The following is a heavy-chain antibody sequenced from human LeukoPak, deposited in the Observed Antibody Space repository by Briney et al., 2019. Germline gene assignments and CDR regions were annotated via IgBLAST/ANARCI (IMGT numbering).Heavy chain of an antibody. CDR3: AKPATSILIYFDS. D-gene: IGHD2-2*01. J-gene: IGHJ4*02. V-gene: IGHV3-49*03. CDR1: GFTFADYL. Sequence: GRSLRLSCTASGFTFADYLMSWFHQAPGKGLEWVGFIRSKTYGGTTEYAASVKGRFTISRDDSKSIAYLQMNSLETEDTAVYYCAKPATSILIYFDSWGQGTLVTVSS. CDR2: IRSKTYGGTT.